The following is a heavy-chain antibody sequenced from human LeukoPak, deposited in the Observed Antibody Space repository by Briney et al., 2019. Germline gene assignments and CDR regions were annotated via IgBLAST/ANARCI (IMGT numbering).Heavy chain of an antibody. CDR3: ARLIPLPRAFDI. CDR1: GFTFDDYG. Sequence: PGGSLRLSCAASGFTFDDYGMSWVRQAPGKGLEWVSGINWNGGSTGYADSVKGRLTISRDNAKNSLYLQMNSLRAEDTALYYCARLIPLPRAFDIWGQGTMVTVSS. CDR2: INWNGGST. J-gene: IGHJ3*02. D-gene: IGHD5/OR15-5a*01. V-gene: IGHV3-20*04.